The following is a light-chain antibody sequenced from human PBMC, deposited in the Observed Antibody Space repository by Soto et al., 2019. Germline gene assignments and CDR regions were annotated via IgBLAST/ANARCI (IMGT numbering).Light chain of an antibody. CDR3: TSYTTSSTYV. CDR2: EVS. V-gene: IGLV1-51*01. Sequence: QSVLTQPPSVSAAPGQKVTISCSGSSSNIGNNYVSWYQQLPGTAPKLLIYEVSNRPSGVSNRFSGSKSGNTASLTISGLQAEDEADYYCTSYTTSSTYVFGTGTKLTVL. J-gene: IGLJ1*01. CDR1: SSNIGNNY.